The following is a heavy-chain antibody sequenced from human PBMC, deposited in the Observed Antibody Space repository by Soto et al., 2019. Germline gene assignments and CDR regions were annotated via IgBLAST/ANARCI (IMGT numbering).Heavy chain of an antibody. D-gene: IGHD2-21*02. J-gene: IGHJ4*02. Sequence: ASVKVSCKASGGTFSIYDISWVRPAPGKVLEWMGGIIPIFGTANYAQKFQGRVTITADESTSTAYMELSSLRSEDTAVYYCARGSLAYCGGDCDYFDYWGQGTLVT. CDR1: GGTFSIYD. V-gene: IGHV1-69*13. CDR3: ARGSLAYCGGDCDYFDY. CDR2: IIPIFGTA.